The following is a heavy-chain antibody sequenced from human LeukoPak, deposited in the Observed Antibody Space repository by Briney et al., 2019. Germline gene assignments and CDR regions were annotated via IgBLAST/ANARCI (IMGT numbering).Heavy chain of an antibody. CDR3: TSYYGSGSYSDY. Sequence: GGSLKLSCAASGFTFSGSAMHWVRQASGKGLEWVGRIRSKANSYATAYAASVKGRFTISRDDSKNTAYLQMNSLKTGDTAVYYCTSYYGSGSYSDYWGQGTLVTVSS. CDR1: GFTFSGSA. D-gene: IGHD3-10*01. V-gene: IGHV3-73*01. J-gene: IGHJ4*02. CDR2: IRSKANSYAT.